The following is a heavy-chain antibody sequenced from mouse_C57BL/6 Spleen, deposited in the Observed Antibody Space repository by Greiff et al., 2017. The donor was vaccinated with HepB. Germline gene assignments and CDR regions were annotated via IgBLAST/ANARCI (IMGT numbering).Heavy chain of an antibody. V-gene: IGHV1-42*01. J-gene: IGHJ4*01. CDR3: ARGYGMMDY. CDR1: GYSFTGYY. D-gene: IGHD1-1*01. Sequence: VQLQQSGPELVKPGASVKISCKASGYSFTGYYMNWVKQSPEKSLEWIGEINPSTGGTTYNQKFKAKATLTVDKSSSTAYMQLKSLTSEDSAVYYCARGYGMMDYWGQGTSVTVSS. CDR2: INPSTGGT.